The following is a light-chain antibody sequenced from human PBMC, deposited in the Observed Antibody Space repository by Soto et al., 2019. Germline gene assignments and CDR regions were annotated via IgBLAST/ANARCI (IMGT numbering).Light chain of an antibody. CDR1: QSVSSY. CDR3: QQRSNWPPWT. J-gene: IGKJ1*01. Sequence: EIVLTQSPATLSLSPGERATLSCRASQSVSSYLAWYQQKPGQAPRLLIYDASNRAPGIPARFSGSGSGTDFTLTISSLEPEDFEVYYCQQRSNWPPWTFGQGTKVEIK. CDR2: DAS. V-gene: IGKV3-11*01.